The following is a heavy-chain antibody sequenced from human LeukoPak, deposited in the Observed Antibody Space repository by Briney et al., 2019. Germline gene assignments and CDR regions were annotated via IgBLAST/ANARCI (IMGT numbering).Heavy chain of an antibody. CDR2: VYYSGDT. D-gene: IGHD2-15*01. Sequence: SETLSLTCTVSGDSVSGVYWSWIRQPPGKGLEWIGYVYYSGDTNYNPSLKSLVTISLDTSKNQVSLRLSSVTAADTAVYYCARHPFATPFDYWGRGTLLTVSS. J-gene: IGHJ4*02. CDR1: GDSVSGVY. CDR3: ARHPFATPFDY. V-gene: IGHV4-59*08.